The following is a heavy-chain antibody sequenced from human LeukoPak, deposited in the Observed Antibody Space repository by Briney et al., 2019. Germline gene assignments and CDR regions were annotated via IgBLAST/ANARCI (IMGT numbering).Heavy chain of an antibody. CDR2: IYYTGST. D-gene: IGHD6-13*01. J-gene: IGHJ4*02. CDR3: ARGRMAAAGNYFDY. Sequence: SETLSLTCTVSGGSISAYYWSWIRQPPGKGLEWIGYIYYTGSTNSNPSLKSRVTISVDTSKNQFSLKLSSVTAADTAVYYCARGRMAAAGNYFDYWGQGTLVTVSS. V-gene: IGHV4-59*01. CDR1: GGSISAYY.